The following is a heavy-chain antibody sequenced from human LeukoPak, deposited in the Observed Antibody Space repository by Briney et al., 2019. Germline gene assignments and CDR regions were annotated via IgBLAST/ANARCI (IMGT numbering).Heavy chain of an antibody. CDR2: IYYSGST. Sequence: PSETLSLTCTVSGGSTSSSSYFWGWIRQPPGKGLEWIGNIYYSGSTYYNPSLKSRVTISVDTSKNQCSLKLSSVTAVDTAVYYCARHVSRATVPTFIDYWGQGTLVTVSS. V-gene: IGHV4-39*01. CDR1: GGSTSSSSYF. CDR3: ARHVSRATVPTFIDY. D-gene: IGHD4-17*01. J-gene: IGHJ4*02.